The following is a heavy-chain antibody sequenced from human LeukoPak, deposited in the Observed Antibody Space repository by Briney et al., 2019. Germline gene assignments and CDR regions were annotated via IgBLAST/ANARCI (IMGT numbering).Heavy chain of an antibody. CDR1: GFTFSSYA. CDR2: ISYDGSNK. V-gene: IGHV3-30*04. J-gene: IGHJ4*02. CDR3: ARGRVAKPYFDY. D-gene: IGHD1-14*01. Sequence: GESLRLSCAASGFTFSSYAMHWVRQAPGKGLEWVAVISYDGSNKYYADSVKGRFTISRDNSKNTLYLQMNSLRAEDTAVYYCARGRVAKPYFDYWGQGTLVTVSS.